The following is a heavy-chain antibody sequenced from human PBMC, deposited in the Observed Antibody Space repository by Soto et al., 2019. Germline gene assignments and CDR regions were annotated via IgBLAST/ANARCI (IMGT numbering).Heavy chain of an antibody. CDR2: IYYSGST. J-gene: IGHJ6*02. CDR1: GITFGSRA. CDR3: ARDKYYYGSGKDGMDV. V-gene: IGHV4-31*02. D-gene: IGHD3-10*01. Sequence: VQLLESGGDLIQPGGSLRLSCVASGITFGSRAMSWVRQAPGEGLEWIGYIYYSGSTYYNPSLKSRVTISVDTSKNQFSLKLSSVTAADTAVYYCARDKYYYGSGKDGMDVWGQGTTVTVSS.